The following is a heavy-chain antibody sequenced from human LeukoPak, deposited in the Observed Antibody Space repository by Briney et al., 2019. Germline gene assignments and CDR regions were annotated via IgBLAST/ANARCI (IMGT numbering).Heavy chain of an antibody. CDR3: AKDRTWEPRQPIGYFDY. D-gene: IGHD1-26*01. J-gene: IGHJ4*02. CDR2: ISYDGSNK. V-gene: IGHV3-30*18. CDR1: GFTFSSYG. Sequence: LVESGGGVVQPGRSLRLSCEASGFTFSSYGIHWVRQAPGKGLEWVAAISYDGSNKYYADSVKGRFTISRDNSKNTLYLQMNSLRPEDTAVYYCAKDRTWEPRQPIGYFDYWGQGTLVTVSS.